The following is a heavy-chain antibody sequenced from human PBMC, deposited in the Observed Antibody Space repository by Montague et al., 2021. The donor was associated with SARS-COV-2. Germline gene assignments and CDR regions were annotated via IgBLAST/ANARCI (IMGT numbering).Heavy chain of an antibody. D-gene: IGHD6-19*01. CDR2: LFYSGXS. Sequence: SETLSLTCTVAGGSISSSNYYWGWIRQPPGKGLEWLGSLFYSGXSXYXXXXKSRVTISVDTSKNQFSLRLSSVTAADAAVYYCVAEWLAIYYFDFWGQGTLVTVSS. CDR3: VAEWLAIYYFDF. J-gene: IGHJ4*02. V-gene: IGHV4-39*01. CDR1: GGSISSSNYY.